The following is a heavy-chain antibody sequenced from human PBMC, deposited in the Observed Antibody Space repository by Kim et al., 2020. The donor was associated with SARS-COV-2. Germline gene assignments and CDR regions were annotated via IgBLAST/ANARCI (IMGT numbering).Heavy chain of an antibody. J-gene: IGHJ4*02. CDR1: GYSISSGYY. CDR3: ARVTTGIAAAGTPGFSYYFDY. CDR2: IYHSGST. V-gene: IGHV4-38-2*02. D-gene: IGHD6-13*01. Sequence: SETLSLTCTVSGYSISSGYYWGWIRQPPGKGLEWIGSIYHSGSTYYNPSLKSRVTISVDTSKNQFSLKLSSVTAADTAVYYCARVTTGIAAAGTPGFSYYFDYWGQGTLVTVSS.